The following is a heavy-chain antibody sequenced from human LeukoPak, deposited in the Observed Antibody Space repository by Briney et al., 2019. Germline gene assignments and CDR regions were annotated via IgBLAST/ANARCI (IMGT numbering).Heavy chain of an antibody. Sequence: GGSLRLSCAASGFTLSSYEMNWVRQAPGKGLEWVSYISSSGSTIYYADSVKGRFTISRDNAKNSLYLQMNSLRAEDTAVYYCARASDARWLQSPLFDYWGQGTLVTVSS. V-gene: IGHV3-48*03. D-gene: IGHD5-24*01. CDR3: ARASDARWLQSPLFDY. CDR1: GFTLSSYE. J-gene: IGHJ4*02. CDR2: ISSSGSTI.